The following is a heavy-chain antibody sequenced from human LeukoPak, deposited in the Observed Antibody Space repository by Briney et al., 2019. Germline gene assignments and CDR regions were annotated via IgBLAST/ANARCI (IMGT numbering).Heavy chain of an antibody. CDR1: GFTFSTYW. CDR2: IKQESGEI. CDR3: AREFEGGGGYSKFDY. D-gene: IGHD5-24*01. J-gene: IGHJ4*02. V-gene: IGHV3-7*01. Sequence: PGGSLRLSCVASGFTFSTYWMSWVRQAPGKGPEWVANIKQESGEIYYVDSVKGRFTISRDNAKNSLFLQMNSLRAEDTAVYYCAREFEGGGGYSKFDYWGQGTLVTVSS.